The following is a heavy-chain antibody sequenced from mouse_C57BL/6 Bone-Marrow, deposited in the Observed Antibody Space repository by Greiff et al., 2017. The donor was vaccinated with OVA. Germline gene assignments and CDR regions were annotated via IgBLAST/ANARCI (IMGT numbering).Heavy chain of an antibody. CDR2: ISNGGGST. D-gene: IGHD4-1*01. CDR1: GFTFSDYY. V-gene: IGHV5-12*01. Sequence: EVQLQESGGGLVQPGGSLKLSCAASGFTFSDYYMYWVRQTPEKRLEWVAYISNGGGSTYYPDTVKGRFTISRDNAKNTLYLQMSRLKSEDTAMYYCARRDWDGSFDYWGQGTTLTVSS. CDR3: ARRDWDGSFDY. J-gene: IGHJ2*01.